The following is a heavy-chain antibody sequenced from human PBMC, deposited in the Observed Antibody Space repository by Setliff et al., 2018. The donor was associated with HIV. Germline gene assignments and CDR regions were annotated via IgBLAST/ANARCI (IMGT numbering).Heavy chain of an antibody. CDR3: ARGDQTGYYTTYYYYMDL. CDR2: INSDGRST. J-gene: IGHJ6*03. Sequence: PGESLKISCSTSGFTFSYHGLHWVRQAPGKGLVWVSRINSDGRSTNYADSVKGRFTMSRDNAKNTLHLQMNSLRAEDTALYYCARGDQTGYYTTYYYYMDLWGKGTTVTVSS. CDR1: GFTFSYHG. D-gene: IGHD3-9*01. V-gene: IGHV3-74*01.